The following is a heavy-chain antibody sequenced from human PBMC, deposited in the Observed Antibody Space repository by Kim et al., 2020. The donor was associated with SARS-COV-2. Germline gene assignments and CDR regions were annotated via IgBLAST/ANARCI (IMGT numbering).Heavy chain of an antibody. D-gene: IGHD4-17*01. J-gene: IGHJ4*02. V-gene: IGHV5-51*01. CDR3: ARADDYGGIFFDY. Sequence: SPSFQGQVTISADKSISTAYLQWSSLKASDTAMYYCARADDYGGIFFDYWGQGTLVTVSS.